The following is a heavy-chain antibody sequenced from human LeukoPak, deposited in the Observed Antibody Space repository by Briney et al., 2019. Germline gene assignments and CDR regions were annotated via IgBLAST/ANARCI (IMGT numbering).Heavy chain of an antibody. V-gene: IGHV4-38-2*01. CDR1: GYSISSGYY. CDR3: ARQLDGGSYLNPDY. D-gene: IGHD1-26*01. J-gene: IGHJ4*02. CDR2: ISHSGST. Sequence: SETLSLTCAVSGYSISSGYYWGWIRQPPGKGLEWIGSISHSGSTYYNRSLKSRVTILVDTSKNQFSLKLNSVTAADTAVYYYARQLDGGSYLNPDYWGQGTLVTVSS.